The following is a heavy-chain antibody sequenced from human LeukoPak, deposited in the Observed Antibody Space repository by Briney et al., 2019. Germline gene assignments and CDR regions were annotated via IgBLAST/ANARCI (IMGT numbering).Heavy chain of an antibody. V-gene: IGHV1-46*01. Sequence: ASVKVSCKASGYTFSRYYIHWVRQALGQGLEWMGKMNPSGGTTTYAQKFQGRVTMTRDTPTSTVYMEMSSLRPEDTAVYYCARGEVSTYYYDSSGYPYLDHWGQGTLVTVSS. J-gene: IGHJ4*02. CDR2: MNPSGGTT. D-gene: IGHD3-22*01. CDR1: GYTFSRYY. CDR3: ARGEVSTYYYDSSGYPYLDH.